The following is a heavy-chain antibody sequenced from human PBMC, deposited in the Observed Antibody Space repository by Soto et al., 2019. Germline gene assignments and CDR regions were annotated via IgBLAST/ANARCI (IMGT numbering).Heavy chain of an antibody. D-gene: IGHD6-19*01. V-gene: IGHV1-3*04. CDR1: GYTFTSYG. Sequence: ASVKVSCKASGYTFTSYGISWVRQAPGQRLEWMGWINTGNGDTEYSQKFQGRVTITRDTSASTVYMELSSLKSEDTVIYYCARGSGLYTGWPFDYWGQGTLVTVSS. J-gene: IGHJ4*02. CDR2: INTGNGDT. CDR3: ARGSGLYTGWPFDY.